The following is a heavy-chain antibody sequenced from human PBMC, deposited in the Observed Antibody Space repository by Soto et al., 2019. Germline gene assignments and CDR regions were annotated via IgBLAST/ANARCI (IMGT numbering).Heavy chain of an antibody. CDR1: GFSLSTSGVG. CDR2: VYWDDDK. V-gene: IGHV2-5*02. D-gene: IGHD4-17*01. Sequence: QITLKESGPTLVKPTQTLTLTCTFSGFSLSTSGVGVVWLRQPPGKALEWLALVYWDDDKRYSPSLKSRLTITQDTSKTQVVLTMNNMDHVDPATYYCAHSSSRWPLGYWGQGALVTVSS. J-gene: IGHJ4*02. CDR3: AHSSSRWPLGY.